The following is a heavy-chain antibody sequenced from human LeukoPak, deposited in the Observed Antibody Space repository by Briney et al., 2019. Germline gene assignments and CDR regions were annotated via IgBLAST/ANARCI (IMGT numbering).Heavy chain of an antibody. J-gene: IGHJ3*02. CDR1: GYTFTSYD. Sequence: ASVKVSCKASGYTFTSYDINWVRQATGQGLEWMGWMNPNSGNIGYAQKFQGRVTITRNTSISTAYMELSSLRSEDTAVYYCARVWRVGERAKDSSGYLDIWGQGTMVTVSS. CDR2: MNPNSGNI. D-gene: IGHD3-22*01. CDR3: ARVWRVGERAKDSSGYLDI. V-gene: IGHV1-8*03.